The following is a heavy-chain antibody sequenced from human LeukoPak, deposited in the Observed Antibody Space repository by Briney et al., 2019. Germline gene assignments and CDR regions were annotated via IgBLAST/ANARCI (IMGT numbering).Heavy chain of an antibody. Sequence: PSETLSLTCTVSGGSISGFYWSWIRQPAGKGLEWIGRIYTSGSTNYNPSLKSRVTMSVDTSKNQFSLKLSSVTAADTAVYYCARDRHYYDSSGYYLDNWFDPWGQGTLVTVSS. J-gene: IGHJ5*02. D-gene: IGHD3-22*01. CDR1: GGSISGFY. CDR2: IYTSGST. CDR3: ARDRHYYDSSGYYLDNWFDP. V-gene: IGHV4-4*07.